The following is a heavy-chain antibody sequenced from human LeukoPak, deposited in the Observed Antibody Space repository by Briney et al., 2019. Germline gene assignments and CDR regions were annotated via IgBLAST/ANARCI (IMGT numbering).Heavy chain of an antibody. CDR1: GGPIRSYY. CDR3: AREVYS. Sequence: SETLSLTCTVSGGPIRSYYWSWVRQPPGKGLEWIGYIYYSGGTNYNPSLKSRVTISVDRSKNQFSLKLSSVTAADTAVYYCAREVYSWGQGTLVTVSS. CDR2: IYYSGGT. J-gene: IGHJ4*02. V-gene: IGHV4-59*12.